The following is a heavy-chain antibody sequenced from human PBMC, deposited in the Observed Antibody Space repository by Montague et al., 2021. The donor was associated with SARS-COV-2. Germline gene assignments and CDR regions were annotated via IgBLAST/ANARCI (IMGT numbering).Heavy chain of an antibody. J-gene: IGHJ4*02. CDR2: TYDGGDAT. D-gene: IGHD3-3*01. CDR3: ARRSAVPGSFDF. CDR1: GLAFRTKY. Sequence: SLRLSCAASGLAFRTKYLTWVRQAPGKGLEWVSVTYDGGDATYXXXSXKGRFTVSRDDSKNTLFLQMSSLRAEDTAVYYCARRSAVPGSFDFWGQGTLVTVSS. V-gene: IGHV3-53*01.